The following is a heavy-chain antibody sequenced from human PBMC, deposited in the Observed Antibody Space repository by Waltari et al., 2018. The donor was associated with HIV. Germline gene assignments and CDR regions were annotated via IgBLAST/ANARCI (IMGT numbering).Heavy chain of an antibody. V-gene: IGHV1-69*02. CDR2: IIPMAEKA. Sequence: QVLLVPSGAEVRTPGSSVTVSCRPSGGPLATYSIHWVRQAPGQGLGWMGRIIPMAEKANPAQKFQGRVTITADKATSTAYMQLNSLRSDDTAVYYCASARETMGVDLDFWGQGTLVTVSS. J-gene: IGHJ4*02. D-gene: IGHD3-10*01. CDR3: ASARETMGVDLDF. CDR1: GGPLATYS.